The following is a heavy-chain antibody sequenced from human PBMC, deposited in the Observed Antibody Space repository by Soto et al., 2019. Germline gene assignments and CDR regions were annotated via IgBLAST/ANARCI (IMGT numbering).Heavy chain of an antibody. V-gene: IGHV3-21*01. CDR1: GFTFSSYS. CDR3: ARDLYSSSARYFDY. J-gene: IGHJ4*02. CDR2: ISSSSYI. D-gene: IGHD6-6*01. Sequence: PGGSLRLSCAASGFTFSSYSMNWVRQAPGKGLEWVSSISSSSYIYYADSVKGRFTISRDNAKNSLYLQMNSLRAEDTAVYYCARDLYSSSARYFDYWGQGTLVTVSS.